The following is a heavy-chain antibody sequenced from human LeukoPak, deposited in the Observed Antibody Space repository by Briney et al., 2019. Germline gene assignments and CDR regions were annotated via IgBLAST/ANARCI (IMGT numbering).Heavy chain of an antibody. CDR3: VRPDDNSFDF. V-gene: IGHV4-39*01. CDR2: IYETGST. J-gene: IGHJ3*01. D-gene: IGHD3-9*01. Sequence: PSETLSLTCSVSGGSLSSSSYYWGWIRQPPGRGLEWIGNIYETGSTNYNPSLKSRVTISVDTSKNQFSLKLSSVTAADTAVYYCVRPDDNSFDFWAKGQWSPSLQ. CDR1: GGSLSSSSYY.